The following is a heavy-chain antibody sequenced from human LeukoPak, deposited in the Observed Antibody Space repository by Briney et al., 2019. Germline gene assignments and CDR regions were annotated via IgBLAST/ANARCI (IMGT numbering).Heavy chain of an antibody. J-gene: IGHJ5*02. D-gene: IGHD6-19*01. Sequence: SETLSLTCAVYGGSFSGYYWSWIRQPPGKGLEWIGEINHSGSTNYNPSLKSRVTISVDTSKNQFSLKLSSVTAADTAVYYCARARLAVVRGRFDPWGQGTLVTVSS. CDR1: GGSFSGYY. V-gene: IGHV4-34*01. CDR2: INHSGST. CDR3: ARARLAVVRGRFDP.